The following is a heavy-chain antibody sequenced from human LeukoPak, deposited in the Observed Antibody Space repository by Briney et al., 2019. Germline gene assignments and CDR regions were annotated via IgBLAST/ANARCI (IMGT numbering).Heavy chain of an antibody. V-gene: IGHV3-30*02. CDR3: ARESIAAADY. CDR1: GFTYSHNG. J-gene: IGHJ4*02. Sequence: GGSLRLSCVASGFTYSHNGMHWVRQAPGKGLEWVAFIQYDGNTIFYADSVKGRFTISRDNSKNTLYLQMNSLRAEDTAVYYCARESIAAADYWGQGTLVTVSS. D-gene: IGHD6-13*01. CDR2: IQYDGNTI.